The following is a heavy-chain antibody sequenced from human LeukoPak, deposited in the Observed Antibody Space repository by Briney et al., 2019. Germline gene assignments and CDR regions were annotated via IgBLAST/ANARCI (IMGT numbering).Heavy chain of an antibody. Sequence: GGSLRLSCAASGFTFSSYGMHWVRQAPGKGLEWVALIRYDGSNKYYADSVKGRFTISRDNSKNTLYLQMNSLRAEDTAVYYCAKDDYDYVWGSYRSYFDYWGQGTLVTVSS. D-gene: IGHD3-16*02. CDR1: GFTFSSYG. CDR3: AKDDYDYVWGSYRSYFDY. CDR2: IRYDGSNK. J-gene: IGHJ4*02. V-gene: IGHV3-30*02.